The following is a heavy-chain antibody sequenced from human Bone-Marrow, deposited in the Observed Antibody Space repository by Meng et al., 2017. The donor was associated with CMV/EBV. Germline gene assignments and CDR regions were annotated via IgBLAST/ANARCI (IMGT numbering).Heavy chain of an antibody. CDR1: GYSFTSYW. V-gene: IGHV5-51*01. J-gene: IGHJ4*02. D-gene: IGHD6-13*01. CDR3: ARHPTVGSNWYFAY. CDR2: IHPGDSDT. Sequence: GESLKISCKGSGYSFTSYWIGWVRQMPGKGLDWMGIIHPGDSDTRYSPSFQGQVTISADKSINTAYLQWSSLKASDTAMYYCARHPTVGSNWYFAYWGQGARVTVSS.